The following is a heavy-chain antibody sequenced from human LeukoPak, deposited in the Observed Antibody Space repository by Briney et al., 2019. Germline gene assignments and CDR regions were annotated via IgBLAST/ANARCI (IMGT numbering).Heavy chain of an antibody. D-gene: IGHD3-10*01. Sequence: ASVKVSCKASGYTFTSYDINWVRQATGQGLEWMGWMNPNSGNTGYAQKFQGRVTMPRNTSISTAYMELSSLRSEDTAVYYCARGVKGVTMVRGVIKGYWFDPWGQGTLVTVSS. V-gene: IGHV1-8*01. CDR3: ARGVKGVTMVRGVIKGYWFDP. J-gene: IGHJ5*02. CDR2: MNPNSGNT. CDR1: GYTFTSYD.